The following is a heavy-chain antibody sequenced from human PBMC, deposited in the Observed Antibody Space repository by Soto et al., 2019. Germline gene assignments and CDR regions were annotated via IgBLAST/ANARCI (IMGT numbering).Heavy chain of an antibody. J-gene: IGHJ3*02. D-gene: IGHD3-22*01. V-gene: IGHV3-53*01. Sequence: GGSLRLSCAASGFTVSSNYMSWVRQAPGKGLEWVSVIYSGGSTYYADSVKGRFTISRDNSKNTLYLQMNSLRAEDTAVYYCARERPDYYDSSGYPAGGAFDIWGQGTMVTV. CDR3: ARERPDYYDSSGYPAGGAFDI. CDR2: IYSGGST. CDR1: GFTVSSNY.